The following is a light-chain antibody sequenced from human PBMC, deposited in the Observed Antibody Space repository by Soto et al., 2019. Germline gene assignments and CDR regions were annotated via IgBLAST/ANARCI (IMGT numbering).Light chain of an antibody. V-gene: IGLV2-23*01. Sequence: QSVLTQPASVSGSPGQSITISCTGTSSDVGSYNLVSWYQHHPGKAPKLMIYEGNKRPSGVSNRFSGSKSGNTASLTISGLQAEDEADYYCCSYAGSSGVFGTGTKLTVL. CDR1: SSDVGSYNL. J-gene: IGLJ1*01. CDR2: EGN. CDR3: CSYAGSSGV.